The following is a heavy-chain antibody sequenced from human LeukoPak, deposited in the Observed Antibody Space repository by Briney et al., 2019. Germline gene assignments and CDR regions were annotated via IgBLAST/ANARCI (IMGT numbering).Heavy chain of an antibody. CDR2: ISPGDSDT. D-gene: IGHD3-22*01. CDR1: GYSFTTYR. Sequence: PGESLKISCKGSGYSFTTYRTGWVRQMPGKGLEWMGVISPGDSDTRYSPSFQGQVTISADKSISTAYLQWSSLKASDTAMYYCARHLDDSSGYYYRTMYYFDYWGQGTLVTVSS. J-gene: IGHJ4*02. CDR3: ARHLDDSSGYYYRTMYYFDY. V-gene: IGHV5-51*01.